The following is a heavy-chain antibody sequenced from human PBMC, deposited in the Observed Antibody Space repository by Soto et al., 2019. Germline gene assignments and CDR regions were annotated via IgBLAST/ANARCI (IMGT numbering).Heavy chain of an antibody. CDR1: GFTFSSYA. CDR2: INNSGGST. J-gene: IGHJ4*02. V-gene: IGHV3-23*01. Sequence: PGGSLRLSCAASGFTFSSYAMSWVRQAPGKGLEWVSAINNSGGSTYYADSVKGRFTISRDNSKNTLYLQMNSLRAEDTAVYYCAKDLVGAIDYWGQGTLVTVSS. D-gene: IGHD1-26*01. CDR3: AKDLVGAIDY.